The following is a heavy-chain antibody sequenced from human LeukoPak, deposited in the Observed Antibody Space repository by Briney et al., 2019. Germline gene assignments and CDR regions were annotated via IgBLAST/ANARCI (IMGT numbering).Heavy chain of an antibody. CDR2: INPGGGNT. CDR1: GYTFTNYY. D-gene: IGHD5-24*01. J-gene: IGHJ3*02. V-gene: IGHV1-46*01. Sequence: ASVKVSCKASGYTFTNYYIHWVRQAPGQGLEWMELINPGGGNTNCAQNFQGRVTMTRDTSTSTIYMELSSLRSEDTAIYYCARIRDGYNDAYDIWGQGTVDTVPS. CDR3: ARIRDGYNDAYDI.